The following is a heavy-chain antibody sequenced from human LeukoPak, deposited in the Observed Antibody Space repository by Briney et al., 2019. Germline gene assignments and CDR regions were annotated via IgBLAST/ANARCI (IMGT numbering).Heavy chain of an antibody. J-gene: IGHJ4*02. CDR1: GFTFSSYS. Sequence: PGGSLRLSCAASGFTFSSYSMNWVRQAPGKGLVWVSRINSDGSSTSYADSVKGRFTISRDNAKNTLYLQMNSLRAEDTAVYFCARGRDSSFYPYFDYWGQGTLVTVSS. CDR2: INSDGSST. D-gene: IGHD3-22*01. V-gene: IGHV3-74*01. CDR3: ARGRDSSFYPYFDY.